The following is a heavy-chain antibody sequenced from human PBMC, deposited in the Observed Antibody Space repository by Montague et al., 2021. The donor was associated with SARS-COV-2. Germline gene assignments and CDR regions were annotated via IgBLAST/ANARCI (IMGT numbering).Heavy chain of an antibody. CDR1: GGSFSGYY. CDR3: ARGPVDDNCSGGSCYSRYYYGMDA. CDR2: INHSGST. Sequence: SETLSLTCAVYGGSFSGYYWSWIRQPPGKGLEWIGEINHSGSTNYNPSLKSRVTISVDTSKNQFSLKLSSVTAADTAVYYRARGPVDDNCSGGSCYSRYYYGMDAWGQGTTVTVSS. V-gene: IGHV4-34*01. D-gene: IGHD2-15*01. J-gene: IGHJ6*02.